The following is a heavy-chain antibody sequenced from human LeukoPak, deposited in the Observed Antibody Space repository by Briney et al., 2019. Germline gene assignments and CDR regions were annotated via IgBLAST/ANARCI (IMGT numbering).Heavy chain of an antibody. Sequence: GGSLRLSCAASGFTFSSYGMHWVRQAPGKGLEWVAVIWYDGSNKYYADSVKGRFTISRDNSKNTLYLQMNSLRAEDTAVYYCARAGSNHGPTYYYYYYMDVWGKGTTVTVSS. V-gene: IGHV3-33*01. CDR1: GFTFSSYG. CDR2: IWYDGSNK. CDR3: ARAGSNHGPTYYYYYYMDV. D-gene: IGHD3-16*02. J-gene: IGHJ6*03.